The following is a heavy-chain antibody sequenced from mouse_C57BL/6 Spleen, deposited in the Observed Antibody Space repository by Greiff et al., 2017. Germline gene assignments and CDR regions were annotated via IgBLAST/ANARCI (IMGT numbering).Heavy chain of an antibody. J-gene: IGHJ2*01. CDR1: GYTFTSYG. V-gene: IGHV1-81*01. CDR2: IYPRSGNT. D-gene: IGHD1-1*01. CDR3: AREVTTVLSFDY. Sequence: QVQLQQSGAELARPGASVKLSCKASGYTFTSYGISWVKQRTGQGLEWIGEIYPRSGNTYYYEKFKGKATLTADKSSSTAYMELRSLTSEDSAVYFCAREVTTVLSFDYWGQGTTLTVSS.